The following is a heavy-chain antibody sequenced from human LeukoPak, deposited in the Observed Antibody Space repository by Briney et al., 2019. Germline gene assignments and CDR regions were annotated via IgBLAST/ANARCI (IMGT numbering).Heavy chain of an antibody. CDR2: IYHSGST. J-gene: IGHJ4*02. D-gene: IGHD6-13*01. V-gene: IGHV4-4*02. CDR3: AGLIAAAGPFDY. CDR1: GGSISSTNW. Sequence: PSETLSLTCAVSGGSISSTNWWSWVRQPPGKGLEWFGEIYHSGSTNYNPSLKSRVTISVDKSKNQFSLKLSSVTAADTAVYYCAGLIAAAGPFDYWGQGTLVTVSS.